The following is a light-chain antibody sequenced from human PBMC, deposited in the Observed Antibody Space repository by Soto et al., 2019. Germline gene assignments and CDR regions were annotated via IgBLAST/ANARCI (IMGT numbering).Light chain of an antibody. J-gene: IGLJ1*01. CDR1: TSNLGAGYD. Sequence: QAVVTQPPSVSGAPGQRVTLSCTGNTSNLGAGYDVHWYQQLPGAAPKLVIFGNRNRPSGVPERFSGSKSGTSASLAITGLQAEDEADYYCISYTSSSTLYVFGTGTKVTVL. V-gene: IGLV1-40*01. CDR2: GNR. CDR3: ISYTSSSTLYV.